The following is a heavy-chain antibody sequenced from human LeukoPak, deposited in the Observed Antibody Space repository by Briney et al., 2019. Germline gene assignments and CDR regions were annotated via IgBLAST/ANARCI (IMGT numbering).Heavy chain of an antibody. CDR3: VRQGGQQLPPLH. V-gene: IGHV4-34*01. CDR2: INHSGST. CDR1: GGSFSGYY. J-gene: IGHJ4*02. D-gene: IGHD6-13*01. Sequence: SETLSLTCAVYGGSFSGYYWSWICQPPGKGLEWIGEINHSGSTNYNPSLKSRVTISVDTSKNQFSLKLSSVTAADTAVYYCVRQGGQQLPPLHWGQGTLVTVSS.